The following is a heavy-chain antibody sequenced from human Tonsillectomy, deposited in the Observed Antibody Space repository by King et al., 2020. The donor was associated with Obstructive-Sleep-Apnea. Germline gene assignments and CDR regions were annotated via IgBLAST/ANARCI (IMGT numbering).Heavy chain of an antibody. Sequence: VQLVESGGGVVQPGRSLRLSCAASGFTFSSYAMHWVRQAPGKGLEWVAVISYDGSNKYYADSVKGRFTISRDNSKNTLYLQMNSLRAEDTAVYYCARAFAGGAARPLPHDAFDIWGQGTMVTVSS. CDR3: ARAFAGGAARPLPHDAFDI. CDR2: ISYDGSNK. J-gene: IGHJ3*02. V-gene: IGHV3-30*04. D-gene: IGHD6-6*01. CDR1: GFTFSSYA.